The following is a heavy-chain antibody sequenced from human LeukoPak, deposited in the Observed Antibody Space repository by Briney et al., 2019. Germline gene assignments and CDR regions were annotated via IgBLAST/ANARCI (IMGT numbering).Heavy chain of an antibody. Sequence: SETLSLTCTVSGGSISNYYWGWIRQPPGKGLQWIGSFYYSGSTYYNPSLKSRVTIYVDTSKNQFSLKLSSVTAADTAVYYCARGRRDGYNLEYFDKWGQGTLVTVSS. J-gene: IGHJ4*02. CDR2: FYYSGST. D-gene: IGHD5-24*01. CDR3: ARGRRDGYNLEYFDK. CDR1: GGSISNYY. V-gene: IGHV4-39*01.